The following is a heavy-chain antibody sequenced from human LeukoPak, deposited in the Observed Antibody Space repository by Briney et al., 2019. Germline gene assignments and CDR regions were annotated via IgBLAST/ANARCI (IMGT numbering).Heavy chain of an antibody. Sequence: SETLSLTCTVSGYSISSGYYWGWIRQPPGKGLEWIGSIYHSGSTYYNPSLKSRVTISIDTSKNQFSLKLSSATAADTALYYCARFTMIALFDDWGQGTLVTVSS. CDR3: ARFTMIALFDD. D-gene: IGHD3-22*01. CDR2: IYHSGST. J-gene: IGHJ4*02. CDR1: GYSISSGYY. V-gene: IGHV4-38-2*02.